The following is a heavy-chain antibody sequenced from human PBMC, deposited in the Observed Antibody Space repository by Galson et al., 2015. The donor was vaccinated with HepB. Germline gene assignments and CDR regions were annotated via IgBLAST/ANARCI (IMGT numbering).Heavy chain of an antibody. CDR3: ARVVGATTFYFDY. Sequence: SLRLSCAASGFTFSDYYMSWIRQAPGKGLEWVSYISSSGSTIYYADSVKGRFTISRDNAKNSLYLQMNSLRAEDTAVYYCARVVGATTFYFDYWGQGTLVTVSS. CDR1: GFTFSDYY. J-gene: IGHJ4*02. D-gene: IGHD1-26*01. V-gene: IGHV3-11*01. CDR2: ISSSGSTI.